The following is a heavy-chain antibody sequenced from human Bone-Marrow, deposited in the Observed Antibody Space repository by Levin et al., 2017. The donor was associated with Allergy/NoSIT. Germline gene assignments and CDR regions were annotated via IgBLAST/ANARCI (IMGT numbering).Heavy chain of an antibody. Sequence: PGGSLRLSCAASGFTFSSYSMKWVRQAPGKGLEWVSFISGSSSYIYYADSVKGRFAISRDNARNSLYLQMNSLRAEDTAVYYCARESGDEDPWGQGTLVTVSS. CDR1: GFTFSSYS. V-gene: IGHV3-21*06. CDR2: ISGSSSYI. CDR3: ARESGDEDP. J-gene: IGHJ5*02.